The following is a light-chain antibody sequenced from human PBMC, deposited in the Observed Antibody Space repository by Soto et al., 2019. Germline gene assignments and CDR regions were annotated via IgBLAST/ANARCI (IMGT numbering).Light chain of an antibody. V-gene: IGKV3-15*01. CDR2: DAA. J-gene: IGKJ4*01. Sequence: EIVMTQSPATLSVSPGERATLSCRASQSVSSNLAWFQQKSGQAPRLLSYDAATRATGIPARFSGSGSATEFTLTISSLQSEDFAGYYFQQYDTWPPLTFGGGTQVEIK. CDR3: QQYDTWPPLT. CDR1: QSVSSN.